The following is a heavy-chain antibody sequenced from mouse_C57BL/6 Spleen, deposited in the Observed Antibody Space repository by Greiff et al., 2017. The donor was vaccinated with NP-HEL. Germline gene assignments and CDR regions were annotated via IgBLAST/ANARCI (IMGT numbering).Heavy chain of an antibody. Sequence: EVHLVESGGGLVKPGGSLKLSCAASGFTFSDYGMHWVRQAPEKGLEWVAYISSGSSTIYYADTVKGRFTISRDNAKNTLFLQMTSLRSEDTAMYYCAKTGKNYAMDYWGQGTSVTVSS. V-gene: IGHV5-17*01. CDR1: GFTFSDYG. D-gene: IGHD4-1*01. CDR2: ISSGSSTI. CDR3: AKTGKNYAMDY. J-gene: IGHJ4*01.